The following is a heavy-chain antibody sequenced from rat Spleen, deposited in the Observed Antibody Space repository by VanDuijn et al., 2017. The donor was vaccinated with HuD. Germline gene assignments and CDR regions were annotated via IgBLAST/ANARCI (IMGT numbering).Heavy chain of an antibody. Sequence: EVQLVESGGGLVQPGRSLKLSCAASGFTFSNYGMHWIRQAPTKGLEWVASISPSGGSTYYRDSVKGRFTISRDNAKSTLYLQMDSLRSEDTATYYCATAHYYDGSSYVMDAWGQGASVTVSS. CDR3: ATAHYYDGSSYVMDA. CDR2: ISPSGGST. J-gene: IGHJ4*01. V-gene: IGHV5-19*01. CDR1: GFTFSNYG. D-gene: IGHD1-12*03.